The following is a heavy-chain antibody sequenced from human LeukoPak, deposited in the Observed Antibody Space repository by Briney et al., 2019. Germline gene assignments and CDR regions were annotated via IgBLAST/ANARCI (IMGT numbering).Heavy chain of an antibody. Sequence: GGSLRLSCAASGFTFSSYSMNRVRQAPGKGLEWVSSISSSSSYIYYADSVKGRFTISRDNAKNSLYLQMNSLRAEDTAVYYCARDLHDSSGYYYDYWGQGTLVTVSS. CDR3: ARDLHDSSGYYYDY. CDR2: ISSSSSYI. J-gene: IGHJ4*02. D-gene: IGHD3-22*01. CDR1: GFTFSSYS. V-gene: IGHV3-21*01.